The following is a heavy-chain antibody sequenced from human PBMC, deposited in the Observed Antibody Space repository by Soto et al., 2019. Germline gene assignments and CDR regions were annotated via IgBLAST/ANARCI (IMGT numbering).Heavy chain of an antibody. J-gene: IGHJ6*02. V-gene: IGHV4-4*07. CDR2: IYTSGST. CDR1: GGSISSYY. CDR3: ARGGYSSSSGFYYGMDV. Sequence: PSETLSLTCTVSGGSISSYYWSWIRQPAGKGLEWIGRIYTSGSTNYNPSLKSRVTMSVDTSKNQFSLKLSSVTAADTAVYYCARGGYSSSSGFYYGMDVWGQGTTVTVSS. D-gene: IGHD6-6*01.